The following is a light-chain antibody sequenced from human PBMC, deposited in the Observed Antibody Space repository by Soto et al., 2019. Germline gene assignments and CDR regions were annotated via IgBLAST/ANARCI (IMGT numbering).Light chain of an antibody. CDR3: QQYNNWPGT. J-gene: IGKJ1*01. Sequence: EIVMKQSPATLSVTPGERATLSCRASQSVSSNLAWYQQKPGQAPRLLIYGASTRATGIPARSSGSGFGTEFTLTISSLQSEDFAVYYCQQYNNWPGTFGQGTKVDIK. CDR1: QSVSSN. V-gene: IGKV3-15*01. CDR2: GAS.